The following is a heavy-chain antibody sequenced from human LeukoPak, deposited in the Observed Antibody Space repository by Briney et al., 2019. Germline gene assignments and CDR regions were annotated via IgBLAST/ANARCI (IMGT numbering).Heavy chain of an antibody. CDR3: ARERRDCSGGSCPKNWFGP. J-gene: IGHJ5*02. Sequence: SEALSLTCAVYGGSFSGYYWSWIRQPPGKGLEWIGEINHSGSTNYNPSLKSRVAISVDTSKNQFSLKLSSVTAADTAVYYCARERRDCSGGSCPKNWFGPWGQGTLVTVSS. CDR2: INHSGST. V-gene: IGHV4-34*01. D-gene: IGHD2-15*01. CDR1: GGSFSGYY.